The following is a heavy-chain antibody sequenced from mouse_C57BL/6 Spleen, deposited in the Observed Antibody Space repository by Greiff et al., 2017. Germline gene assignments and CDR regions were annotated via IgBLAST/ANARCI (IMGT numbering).Heavy chain of an antibody. V-gene: IGHV1-26*01. Sequence: EVQLQQSGPELVKPGASVKISCKASGYTFTDYYMNWVKQSHGKSLEWIGDINPNNGGTSYNQKFKGKATLTVDKSSSTAYMELRSLTSEDSAVYYCARRIFSFYAMDYWGQGTSVTVSS. CDR3: ARRIFSFYAMDY. CDR2: INPNNGGT. CDR1: GYTFTDYY. J-gene: IGHJ4*01.